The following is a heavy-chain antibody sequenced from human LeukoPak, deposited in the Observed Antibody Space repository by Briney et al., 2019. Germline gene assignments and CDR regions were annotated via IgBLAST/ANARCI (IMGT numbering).Heavy chain of an antibody. V-gene: IGHV4-61*01. J-gene: IGHJ4*02. CDR3: ARSSGWFHFDY. CDR1: GGSVSSGSYY. D-gene: IGHD6-19*01. Sequence: SETLSLTCTVSGGSVSSGSYYWSWIRQPPGKGLEWIGYIYYSGSTNYNPSLKSRVTISVDTSKNQFSLKLGSVTAADTAVYYCARSSGWFHFDYWGQGTLVTVSS. CDR2: IYYSGST.